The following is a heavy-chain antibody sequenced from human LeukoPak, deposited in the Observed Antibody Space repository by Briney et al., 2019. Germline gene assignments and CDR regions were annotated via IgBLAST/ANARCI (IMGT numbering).Heavy chain of an antibody. Sequence: PGGSLRLSCAASGFTVSSNYMSWVRLAPGKGLEWVSVIYSGGSTYYADSVKGRFTISRDNSKNTLYLQMNSLRAEDTAVYYCARPRYYGDYYFDYWGQGTLVTVSS. CDR1: GFTVSSNY. V-gene: IGHV3-66*04. D-gene: IGHD4-17*01. J-gene: IGHJ4*02. CDR2: IYSGGST. CDR3: ARPRYYGDYYFDY.